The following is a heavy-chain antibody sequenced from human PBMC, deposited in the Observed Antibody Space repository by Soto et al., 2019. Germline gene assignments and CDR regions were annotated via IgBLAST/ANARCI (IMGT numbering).Heavy chain of an antibody. V-gene: IGHV2-5*02. CDR2: IYWDGDE. CDR3: AHGSCTSADCYPNPYLDY. CDR1: GFSLSTSAEG. D-gene: IGHD2-2*01. J-gene: IGHJ4*02. Sequence: QITLKESGPTLVKPTQTLTLTCTFSGFSLSTSAEGVGWIRQPPGKALEWLALIYWDGDERYSPSLKSRLTITKDTSKNQVVLTMTNMDPADTATYSCAHGSCTSADCYPNPYLDYWGQGIVVTVSS.